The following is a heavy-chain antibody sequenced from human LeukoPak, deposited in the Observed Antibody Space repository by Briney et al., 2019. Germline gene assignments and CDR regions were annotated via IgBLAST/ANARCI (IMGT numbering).Heavy chain of an antibody. J-gene: IGHJ4*02. CDR2: IYPGDSDT. Sequence: GESLKISCKGSGYSFTSYWIGWVRQMPGKGLEWMGIIYPGDSDTRYSPSFQGQVTISADKSISTAYLQWSSLKASDTAMYYCASLPRYCSGGSCTRRAVSYWGQGTLVTVSS. D-gene: IGHD2-15*01. CDR1: GYSFTSYW. CDR3: ASLPRYCSGGSCTRRAVSY. V-gene: IGHV5-51*01.